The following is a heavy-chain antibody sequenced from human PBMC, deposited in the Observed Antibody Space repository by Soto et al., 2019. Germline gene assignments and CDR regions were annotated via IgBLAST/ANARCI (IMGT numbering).Heavy chain of an antibody. J-gene: IGHJ5*02. CDR2: IYYSGST. V-gene: IGHV4-59*01. CDR1: GGSISSYY. Sequence: SGTLSLTCTVSGGSISSYYWSWIRQPPGKGLEWIGYIYYSGSTNYNPSLKSRVTISVDTSKNQFSLKLSSVTAADTAVYYCARVRGGQLAPGWFDPWGQGTLVTVSS. CDR3: ARVRGGQLAPGWFDP. D-gene: IGHD6-6*01.